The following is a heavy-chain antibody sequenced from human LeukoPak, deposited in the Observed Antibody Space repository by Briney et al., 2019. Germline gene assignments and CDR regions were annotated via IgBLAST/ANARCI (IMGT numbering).Heavy chain of an antibody. CDR1: GYNFGTRW. D-gene: IGHD3-10*01. Sequence: GESLKISCKGSGYNFGTRWVAWVRQMPGKGLEWMGIIYPDDSDARYSPSFQGQVTISADKSINTAYLQWSSLKASDTAIYFCARGAYGSGSYYSYYGMDVWGQGTTVTVSS. CDR3: ARGAYGSGSYYSYYGMDV. J-gene: IGHJ6*02. V-gene: IGHV5-51*01. CDR2: IYPDDSDA.